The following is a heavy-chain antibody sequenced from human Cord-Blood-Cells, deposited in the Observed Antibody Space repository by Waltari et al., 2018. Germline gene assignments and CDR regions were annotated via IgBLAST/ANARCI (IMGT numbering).Heavy chain of an antibody. CDR2: IIPIFGTA. CDR3: AFDLVATIQQMA. D-gene: IGHD5-12*01. Sequence: QVQLVQSGAAVKKPGSSVTVSCKASGGTCSRYAISWVRQAPGQGLEWMGGIIPIFGTANYAQKFQGRVTITADKSTSTAYMELSSLRSEDTAVYYCAFDLVATIQQMAWGQGTLVTVSS. J-gene: IGHJ4*02. CDR1: GGTCSRYA. V-gene: IGHV1-69*06.